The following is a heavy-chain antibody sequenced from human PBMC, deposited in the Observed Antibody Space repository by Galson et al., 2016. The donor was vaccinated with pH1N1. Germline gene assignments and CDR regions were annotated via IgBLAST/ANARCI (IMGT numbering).Heavy chain of an antibody. CDR3: ARGGSEHRYSDSRYAAFDI. V-gene: IGHV1-18*04. Sequence: SVKVSCKASGYDFINSGVNWVRQAPGQGLEWMGWISVYDGKTVYAEKVQGRVTMTTDTSTNTAYMEVRSLKSDDTAVYYCARGGSEHRYSDSRYAAFDIWGQGTMVTVSS. CDR1: GYDFINSG. CDR2: ISVYDGKT. D-gene: IGHD5-12*01. J-gene: IGHJ3*02.